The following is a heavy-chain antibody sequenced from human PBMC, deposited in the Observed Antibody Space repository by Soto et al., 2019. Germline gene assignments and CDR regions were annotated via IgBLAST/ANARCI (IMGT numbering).Heavy chain of an antibody. D-gene: IGHD2-15*01. Sequence: GGSLRLSCAASGFTFSSYAMSWVRQAPGKGLEWVSGISSSADNTYYADSVKGRFTISRDNSKNTLYLQMNSLRAEDTAVYYCENVAPQASPQFDHWGLGTLVAVS. J-gene: IGHJ4*02. V-gene: IGHV3-23*01. CDR3: ENVAPQASPQFDH. CDR1: GFTFSSYA. CDR2: ISSSADNT.